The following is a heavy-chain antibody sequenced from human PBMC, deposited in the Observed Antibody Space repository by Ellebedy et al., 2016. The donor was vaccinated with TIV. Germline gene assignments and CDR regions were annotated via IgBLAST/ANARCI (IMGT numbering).Heavy chain of an antibody. J-gene: IGHJ6*03. V-gene: IGHV4-31*03. CDR2: IYYSGST. CDR1: GGSISSGGYY. Sequence: SETLSLXXTVSGGSISSGGYYWSWIRQHPGKGLEWIGYIYYSGSTYYNPSLKSRVTISVDTSKNQFSLKLSSVTAADTAVYYCARIHYYYYMDVWGKGTTVTVSS. CDR3: ARIHYYYYMDV.